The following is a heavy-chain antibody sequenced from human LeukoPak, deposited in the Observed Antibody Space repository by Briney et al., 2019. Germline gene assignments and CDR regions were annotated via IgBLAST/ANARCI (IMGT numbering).Heavy chain of an antibody. Sequence: GGSLRLSCAASGFTFSSYWMHWVRQAPGKGLVWVSRINSDGSSTSYADSVKGRFTISRDNAKNTLYLQMNSLRAEDTAVYYCARVIVEYSTWRAYYYYGMDVWGQGTTVTVSS. J-gene: IGHJ6*02. CDR3: ARVIVEYSTWRAYYYYGMDV. D-gene: IGHD6-6*01. CDR2: INSDGSST. V-gene: IGHV3-74*01. CDR1: GFTFSSYW.